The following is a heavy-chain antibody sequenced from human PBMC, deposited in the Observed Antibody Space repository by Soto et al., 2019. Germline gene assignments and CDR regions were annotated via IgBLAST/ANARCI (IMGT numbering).Heavy chain of an antibody. J-gene: IGHJ4*02. CDR3: AKVPHSGYSVYGNGFDY. Sequence: QVQLVESGGGVVQPGRSLRLSCAASGFTFSSYGMHWVRQAPGKGLEWVAVISYDGSNKFYADSVKGRFTMSRDNSKNPLELHMNSLRAEDTAVYYCAKVPHSGYSVYGNGFDYWGQGTLVTVSS. CDR1: GFTFSSYG. D-gene: IGHD5-12*01. V-gene: IGHV3-30*18. CDR2: ISYDGSNK.